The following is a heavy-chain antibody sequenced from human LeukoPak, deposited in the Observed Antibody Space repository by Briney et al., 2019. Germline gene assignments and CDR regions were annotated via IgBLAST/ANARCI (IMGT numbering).Heavy chain of an antibody. CDR3: AKDGPVSSSGWYLDY. CDR2: IRYDGSNK. D-gene: IGHD6-19*01. J-gene: IGHJ4*02. Sequence: PGRSLRLSCAASGFTFSSYAMHWVRQAPGKGLEWVAFIRYDGSNKYYADSVKGRFTISRDNSKNTLYLQMNNLRAEDTAVYYCAKDGPVSSSGWYLDYWGQGTLVTVSS. V-gene: IGHV3-30*02. CDR1: GFTFSSYA.